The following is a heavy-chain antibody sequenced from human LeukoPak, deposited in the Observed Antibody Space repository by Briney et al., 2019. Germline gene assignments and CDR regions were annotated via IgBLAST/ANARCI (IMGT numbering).Heavy chain of an antibody. D-gene: IGHD3-10*01. V-gene: IGHV4-34*01. CDR3: ARVPRVVRGVSYYFDY. CDR2: INHSGST. J-gene: IGHJ4*02. Sequence: SETLSLTCAVYGGSFSGYYGSWIRQPPGKGLEWIGEINHSGSTNYNPSLKSRVTISVDTSKNQFSLKLSSVTAADTAVYYCARVPRVVRGVSYYFDYWGQGTLVTVSS. CDR1: GGSFSGYY.